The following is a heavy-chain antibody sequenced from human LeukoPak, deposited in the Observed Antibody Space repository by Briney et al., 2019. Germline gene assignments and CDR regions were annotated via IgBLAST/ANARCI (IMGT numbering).Heavy chain of an antibody. CDR1: GYTFTSYA. D-gene: IGHD3-10*01. V-gene: IGHV7-4-1*02. J-gene: IGHJ4*02. Sequence: ASVKVSCKASGYTFTSYAMIWMRQAPGQGLEWMGWINTNTGNPTYAQGFTGRFVFSLDTSVSTASLQINTPKAEDTAVYYCARVVPGTYFDYWGQGTLVTVSS. CDR3: ARVVPGTYFDY. CDR2: INTNTGNP.